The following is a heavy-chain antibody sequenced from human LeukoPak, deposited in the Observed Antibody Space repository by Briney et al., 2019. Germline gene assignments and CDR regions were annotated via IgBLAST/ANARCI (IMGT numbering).Heavy chain of an antibody. Sequence: PGGSLRLSCAASGFTFSNYAMNWVRQAPEKGLEWVSTIHGGGDITYYADSVWGRFTVSRDTSRNTLFLEMNSLRAEDTAVYYCAKDRIVITPIDAFDVWGQGTMVTVSS. J-gene: IGHJ3*01. V-gene: IGHV3-23*01. D-gene: IGHD2/OR15-2a*01. CDR1: GFTFSNYA. CDR2: IHGGGDIT. CDR3: AKDRIVITPIDAFDV.